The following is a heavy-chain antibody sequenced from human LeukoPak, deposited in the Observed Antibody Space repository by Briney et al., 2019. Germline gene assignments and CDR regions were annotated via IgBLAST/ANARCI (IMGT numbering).Heavy chain of an antibody. D-gene: IGHD5-12*01. CDR1: GGSFSGYY. CDR2: INHSGST. CDR3: ASGLRRWLRDPFDY. V-gene: IGHV4-34*01. J-gene: IGHJ4*02. Sequence: SETLSLTCAVYGGSFSGYYWSWIRQPPGKGLEWIGEINHSGSTNYNPSLKSRVTISVDTSKNQFSLKLSSVTAADTAVYYCASGLRRWLRDPFDYWGQGTLVTVSS.